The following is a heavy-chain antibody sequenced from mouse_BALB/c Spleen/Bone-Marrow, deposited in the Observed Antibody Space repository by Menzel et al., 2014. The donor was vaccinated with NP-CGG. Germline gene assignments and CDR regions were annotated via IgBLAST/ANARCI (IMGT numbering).Heavy chain of an antibody. Sequence: EVKLEESGGGLVKPGGSLKLSCAASGFAFSSYDTSWVRQTPEKRLEWAAYISSGGGSTYYADTVKGRFTISRDNAKNTLYQQMSSLKSGDTAMYYCARQILRGFGYWGQGTPVTVSA. J-gene: IGHJ3*02. CDR3: ARQILRGFGY. CDR2: ISSGGGST. V-gene: IGHV5-12-1*01. D-gene: IGHD1-1*01. CDR1: GFAFSSYD.